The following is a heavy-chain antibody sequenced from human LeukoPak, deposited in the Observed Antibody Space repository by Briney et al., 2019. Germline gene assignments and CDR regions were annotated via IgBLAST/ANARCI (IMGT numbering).Heavy chain of an antibody. V-gene: IGHV4-34*01. Sequence: PETLSLTCAVYGGSFGGYYWSWIRQPPGKGLEWIGEINHSGSTNYNPSLKSRVTISVDTSKNQFSLKLSSVTAADTAVYYCTGLSDAFDIWGQGTMVTVSS. CDR3: TGLSDAFDI. CDR2: INHSGST. CDR1: GGSFGGYY. D-gene: IGHD1-1*01. J-gene: IGHJ3*02.